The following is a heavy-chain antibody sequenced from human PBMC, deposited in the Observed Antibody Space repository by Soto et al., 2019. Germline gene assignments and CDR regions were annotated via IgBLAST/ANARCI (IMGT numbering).Heavy chain of an antibody. CDR1: GFTFSSYS. Sequence: EVQLVESRGGLVQPGGSLRLSCAASGFTFSSYSMNWVRQAPGMGLEWVSYISSSSSTIYYADSVKGRFTISRDNAKNSLYLQLNSLRAEDMTVYYCERDSAVGELYPWGHGTLVTVAS. D-gene: IGHD2-21*01. J-gene: IGHJ5*02. V-gene: IGHV3-48*01. CDR2: ISSSSSTI. CDR3: ERDSAVGELYP.